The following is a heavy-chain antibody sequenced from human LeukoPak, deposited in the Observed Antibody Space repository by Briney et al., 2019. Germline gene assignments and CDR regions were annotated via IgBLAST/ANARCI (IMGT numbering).Heavy chain of an antibody. CDR3: AKDRDIVGAYDTFDI. CDR2: INSDESST. D-gene: IGHD1-26*01. J-gene: IGHJ3*02. Sequence: GSLRLSCAASGFTFSDYWMHWVRQAPGKGLVWVSRINSDESSTTYADSVKGRFTISRDNAKNTLYLQMNSLRAEDTAVYYCAKDRDIVGAYDTFDIWGQGTMVTVSS. CDR1: GFTFSDYW. V-gene: IGHV3-74*01.